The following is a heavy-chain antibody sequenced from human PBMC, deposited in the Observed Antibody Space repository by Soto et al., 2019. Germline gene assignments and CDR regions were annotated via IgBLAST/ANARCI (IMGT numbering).Heavy chain of an antibody. CDR3: ATVLEHSPNDYWGE. CDR2: ISSSGDHT. V-gene: IGHV3-23*01. Sequence: EVQLLESGGGLVQPGGSLRLSCAASGFTFSTFAMSWVRQAPGKGLEWVSVISSSGDHTSYADSVKGRFTISRDNSNNTLYLQMNSLRAEDTALYYCATVLEHSPNDYWGEWGQGTLVTVSS. CDR1: GFTFSTFA. D-gene: IGHD1-1*01. J-gene: IGHJ4*02.